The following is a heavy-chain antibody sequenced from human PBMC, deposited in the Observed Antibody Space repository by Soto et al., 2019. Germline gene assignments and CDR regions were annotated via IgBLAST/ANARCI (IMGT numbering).Heavy chain of an antibody. CDR3: ARNIIYFDS. Sequence: GGSLRLSCAASGFTFGNFALDWVRQAPGKGLEWVASISYDGTNEHYADSVKGRFTISRDNSKNTVYLQLQSLRVDDTAVYFCARNIIYFDSWGQGTLVTVSS. D-gene: IGHD3-3*02. V-gene: IGHV3-30-3*01. CDR2: ISYDGTNE. CDR1: GFTFGNFA. J-gene: IGHJ4*02.